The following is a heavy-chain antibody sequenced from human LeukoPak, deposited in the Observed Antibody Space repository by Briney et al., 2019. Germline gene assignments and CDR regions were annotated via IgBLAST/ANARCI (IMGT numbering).Heavy chain of an antibody. Sequence: GESLKISCQGSGYSFNSYWIGWVRQMPGKGLEWMGIIYPGDSDTRYSPSFQGQVTISADKSISTAYLQWSSLKASDTAMYYCATPYPREYCSSTTCYFNYWGQGTLVTVSS. V-gene: IGHV5-51*01. CDR2: IYPGDSDT. J-gene: IGHJ4*02. CDR1: GYSFNSYW. D-gene: IGHD2-2*01. CDR3: ATPYPREYCSSTTCYFNY.